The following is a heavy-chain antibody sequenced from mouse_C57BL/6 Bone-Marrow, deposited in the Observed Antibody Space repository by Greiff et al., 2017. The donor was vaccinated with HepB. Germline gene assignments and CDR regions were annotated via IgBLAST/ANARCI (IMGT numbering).Heavy chain of an antibody. D-gene: IGHD2-4*01. CDR3: ARRVYDYGFAY. Sequence: EVKVVESGGGLVQPGGSLKLSCAASGFTFSDYYMYWVRQTPEKRLEWVAYISNGGGSTYYPDTVKGRFTISRDNAKNTLYLQMSRLKSEDTAMYYCARRVYDYGFAYWGQGTLVTVSA. J-gene: IGHJ3*01. V-gene: IGHV5-12*01. CDR1: GFTFSDYY. CDR2: ISNGGGST.